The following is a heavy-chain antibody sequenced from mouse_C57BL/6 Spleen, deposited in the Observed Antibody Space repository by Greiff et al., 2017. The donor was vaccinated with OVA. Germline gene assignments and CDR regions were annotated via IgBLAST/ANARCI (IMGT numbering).Heavy chain of an antibody. CDR2: FYPGSGSI. V-gene: IGHV1-62-2*01. CDR1: GYTFTEYT. CDR3: ARHEKATEAMDY. J-gene: IGHJ4*01. Sequence: VMLVESGAELVKPGASVKLSCKASGYTFTEYTIHWVKQRSGQGLEWIGWFYPGSGSIKYNEKFKDKATLTADKSSSTVYMELSRLTSEDSAVYFCARHEKATEAMDYWGQGTSVTVSS.